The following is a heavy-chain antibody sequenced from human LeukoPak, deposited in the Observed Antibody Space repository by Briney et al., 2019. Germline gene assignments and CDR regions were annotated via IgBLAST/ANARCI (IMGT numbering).Heavy chain of an antibody. V-gene: IGHV1-24*01. Sequence: VASVKVSCKVSGYTLTELSMHWVRQAPGKGLEWMGGFVPEDGETIYAQKFQGRVTMTEDTSTDTAYMELSSLRSEDTAVYYCATDLASGTTWDYWGQGTLVTVSS. CDR3: ATDLASGTTWDY. CDR2: FVPEDGET. D-gene: IGHD1-1*01. J-gene: IGHJ4*02. CDR1: GYTLTELS.